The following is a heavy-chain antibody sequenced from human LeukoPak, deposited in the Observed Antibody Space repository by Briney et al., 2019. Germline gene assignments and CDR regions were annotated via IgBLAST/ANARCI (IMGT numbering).Heavy chain of an antibody. CDR2: IYHSGST. J-gene: IGHJ5*02. D-gene: IGHD2-2*01. CDR1: GGSISSGGYS. V-gene: IGHV4-30-2*01. CDR3: ARLGYCSSTSCYADWFDP. Sequence: SQALSLTCAVSGGSISSGGYSWSWIRQPPGKGLEWMGYIYHSGSTYYNPSLKSRFTISVDRSKNQFSLKLSSVTAADTAVYYCARLGYCSSTSCYADWFDPWGQGTLVTVSS.